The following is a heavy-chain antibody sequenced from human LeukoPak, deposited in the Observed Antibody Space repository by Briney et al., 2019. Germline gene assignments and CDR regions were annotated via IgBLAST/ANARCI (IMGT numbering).Heavy chain of an antibody. J-gene: IGHJ6*03. D-gene: IGHD3-3*01. CDR2: IFYGATT. V-gene: IGHV4-39*07. Sequence: SETLSLTCIVSRGSISSSSYYWGWFRQPPGKGLEWIGSIFYGATTYYNPSLKSRVTMSIDTSKNQFSLNLSSMTAEDTAVYYCARENNGRVPYDFWSGYPTIRYYYYMDVWGKGTTVTVSS. CDR1: RGSISSSSYY. CDR3: ARENNGRVPYDFWSGYPTIRYYYYMDV.